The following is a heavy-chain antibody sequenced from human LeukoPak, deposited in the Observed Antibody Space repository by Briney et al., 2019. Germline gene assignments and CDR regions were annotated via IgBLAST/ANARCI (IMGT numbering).Heavy chain of an antibody. J-gene: IGHJ3*02. CDR3: ARKMKTGDRVGTFDI. Sequence: GGSLRLSCAASGFSFSDYYMNWIRQAPGKGLEWISYISSRSSNTNYADSVKGRFTISRDNAKNSLYLQMNSLTAEDTAVYYCARKMKTGDRVGTFDIWGQGTMVTVSS. V-gene: IGHV3-11*06. CDR1: GFSFSDYY. D-gene: IGHD1-1*01. CDR2: ISSRSSNT.